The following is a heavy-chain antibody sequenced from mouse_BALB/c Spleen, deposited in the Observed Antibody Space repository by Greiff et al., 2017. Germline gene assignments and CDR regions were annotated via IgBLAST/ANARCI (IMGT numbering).Heavy chain of an antibody. Sequence: QVQLQQSGAELVRPGVSVKISCKGSGYTFTDYAMHWVKQSHAKSLEWIGVISTYYGDASYNQKFKGKATMTVDKSSSTADMELARLTYEDSAIYYCARSKDYYGSSTYCFDYWGQGTTLTVSA. CDR1: GYTFTDYA. J-gene: IGHJ2*01. D-gene: IGHD1-1*01. V-gene: IGHV1S137*01. CDR2: ISTYYGDA. CDR3: ARSKDYYGSSTYCFDY.